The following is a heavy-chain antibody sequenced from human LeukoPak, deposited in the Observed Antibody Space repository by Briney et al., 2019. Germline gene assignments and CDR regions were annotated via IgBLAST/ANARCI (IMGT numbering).Heavy chain of an antibody. CDR3: AKGMGLAHYYFYGMDV. CDR1: GFTFSNFA. D-gene: IGHD6-19*01. J-gene: IGHJ6*02. V-gene: IGHV3-23*01. CDR2: IGGGDGSI. Sequence: GGSVPLSCAASGFTFSNFAVNWVRQAPGRELAGVSVIGGGDGSIYYADSVKGRFTISRDNSKNTLYLQMTSLRAEDAAIYYCAKGMGLAHYYFYGMDVWGQGTTVTVSS.